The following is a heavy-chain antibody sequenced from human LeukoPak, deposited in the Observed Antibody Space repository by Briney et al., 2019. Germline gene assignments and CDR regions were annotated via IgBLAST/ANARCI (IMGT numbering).Heavy chain of an antibody. CDR1: GYSFTNYW. CDR2: LYPRDSDT. J-gene: IGHJ4*02. CDR3: ARWRSSHHFDY. Sequence: GESLKISCKGSGYSFTNYWIGWVRQMPGKGLEWMGILYPRDSDTRYTPSFQGQVTISADKSITTAYLQWSSLKASDTAMYYCARWRSSHHFDYWGQGTLVTVSS. D-gene: IGHD3-16*02. V-gene: IGHV5-51*01.